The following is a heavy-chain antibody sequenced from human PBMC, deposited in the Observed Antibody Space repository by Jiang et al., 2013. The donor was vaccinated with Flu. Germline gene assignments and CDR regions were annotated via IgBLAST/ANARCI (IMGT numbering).Heavy chain of an antibody. J-gene: IGHJ2*01. V-gene: IGHV3-21*01. CDR1: GFTFSSYS. D-gene: IGHD3-10*01. CDR3: ARDFVVRGVIVYFDL. Sequence: VQLLESGGGLVKPGGSLRLSCAASGFTFSSYSMNWVRQAPGKGLEWVSSISSSSSYIYYADSVKGRFTISRDNAKNSLYLQMNSLRAEDTAVYYCARDFVVRGVIVYFDLWGRGTLVTVSS. CDR2: ISSSSSYI.